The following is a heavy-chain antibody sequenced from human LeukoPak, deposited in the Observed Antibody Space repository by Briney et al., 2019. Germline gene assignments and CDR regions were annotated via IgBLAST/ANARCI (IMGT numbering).Heavy chain of an antibody. CDR1: GYTFTGYY. V-gene: IGHV1-2*02. D-gene: IGHD5-24*01. Sequence: ASVKVSCKASGYTFTGYYMHWVRQAPGQGLEWMGWINPNSGGTNYAQKFQGRVTMTRDTSISTAYMELSRLRSDDTAVYYCARGRTVEMATIYYYYYYMDVWGKGTTVTVSS. J-gene: IGHJ6*03. CDR3: ARGRTVEMATIYYYYYYMDV. CDR2: INPNSGGT.